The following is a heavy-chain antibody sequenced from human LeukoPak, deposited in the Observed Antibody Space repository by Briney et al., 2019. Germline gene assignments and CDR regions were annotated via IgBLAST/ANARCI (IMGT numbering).Heavy chain of an antibody. J-gene: IGHJ4*02. CDR3: ARDGNSSPSYYFDY. CDR2: IYTSGST. V-gene: IGHV4-4*07. Sequence: SETLSITCTVSGGSISSYYWSWIRQPAGKGLEWIGRIYTSGSTNYNPSLKSRVTVSVDTSKNQFSLKLSSVTAADTAVYYCARDGNSSPSYYFDYWGQGTLVTVSS. D-gene: IGHD3-22*01. CDR1: GGSISSYY.